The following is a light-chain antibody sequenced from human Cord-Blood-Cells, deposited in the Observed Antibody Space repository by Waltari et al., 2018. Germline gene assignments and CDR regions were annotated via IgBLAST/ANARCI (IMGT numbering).Light chain of an antibody. V-gene: IGKV3-15*01. CDR1: QSVSSN. Sequence: EIVMTQSPATLSVSPGERATLSCRASQSVSSNLAWYQQKPGQAPRLLIYGASTRATGIQARFSGSGSGTEFTLTISSLQSEDCAVYYCQQYNNWWTFGQGTKVEIK. CDR3: QQYNNWWT. J-gene: IGKJ1*01. CDR2: GAS.